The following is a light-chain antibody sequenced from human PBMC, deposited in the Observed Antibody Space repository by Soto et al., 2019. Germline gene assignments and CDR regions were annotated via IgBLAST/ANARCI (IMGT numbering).Light chain of an antibody. CDR1: QSVSSSY. CDR2: DAS. Sequence: EIVLTQSPGTLSLSPGERATLSCRASQSVSSSYLAWYQQKPGQAPRLLIYDASSRATGIPDRFSGSGSGTDXXXXISXXEPEDFAVYFCQQYGSSPYTFGQGTKLEIK. J-gene: IGKJ2*01. CDR3: QQYGSSPYT. V-gene: IGKV3-20*01.